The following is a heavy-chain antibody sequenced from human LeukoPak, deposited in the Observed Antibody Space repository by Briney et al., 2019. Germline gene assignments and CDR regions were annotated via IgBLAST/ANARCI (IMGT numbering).Heavy chain of an antibody. CDR1: GFTFSTYS. V-gene: IGHV3-21*04. J-gene: IGHJ3*01. Sequence: GGSLRLSCAASGFTFSTYSMNWVRQAPGKGLEWVSSISSGSRYIYYADSVKGRFTVSRDNSKNTLYLQMNSLRLEDTAVYYCAKSAVAVGLGAFDVWGRGTVVTVSS. CDR2: ISSGSRYI. D-gene: IGHD3-16*01. CDR3: AKSAVAVGLGAFDV.